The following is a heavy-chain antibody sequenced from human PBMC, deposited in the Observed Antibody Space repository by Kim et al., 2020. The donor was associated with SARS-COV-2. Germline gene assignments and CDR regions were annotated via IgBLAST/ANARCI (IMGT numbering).Heavy chain of an antibody. J-gene: IGHJ4*02. CDR1: GFTFSTYS. CDR3: ARDNGGNFDY. V-gene: IGHV3-48*02. CDR2: ISFSSITI. D-gene: IGHD2-15*01. Sequence: GGSLRLSCATSGFTFSTYSMTWVRQAPGKGLEWVSYISFSSITIYYADSVKGRFTISRDNAKNSLSLQMNSLRDEDTAVYYCARDNGGNFDYWGQGTLVT.